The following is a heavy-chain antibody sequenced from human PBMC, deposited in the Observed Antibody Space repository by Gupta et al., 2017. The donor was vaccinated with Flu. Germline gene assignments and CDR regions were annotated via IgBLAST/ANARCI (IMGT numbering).Heavy chain of an antibody. CDR1: GGSISSGSYY. CDR2: IYTSGST. J-gene: IGHJ4*02. D-gene: IGHD1-7*01. CDR3: AREERANWNYGRLDY. Sequence: QVQLQESGPGLVKPSQTLSLTCTVSGGSISSGSYYWSWIRQPAGKGLEWIGRIYTSGSTNYNPSLKSRVTISVDTSKNQFSLKLSSVTAADTAVYYCAREERANWNYGRLDYWGQGTLVTVSS. V-gene: IGHV4-61*02.